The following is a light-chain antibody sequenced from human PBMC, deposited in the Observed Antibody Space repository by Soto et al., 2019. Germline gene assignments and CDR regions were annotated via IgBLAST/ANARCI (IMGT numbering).Light chain of an antibody. J-gene: IGKJ4*01. CDR1: QSISGT. CDR2: GAS. Sequence: EIVMTQSPATLSMSLGERATLSCRASQSISGTLAWYQQKPGQAPRLLIYGASSRATGIPDRFSGSGSGTDFTLTISRLEPEDFAVYYCQQYGSSPITFGGGTKVDIK. V-gene: IGKV3-20*01. CDR3: QQYGSSPIT.